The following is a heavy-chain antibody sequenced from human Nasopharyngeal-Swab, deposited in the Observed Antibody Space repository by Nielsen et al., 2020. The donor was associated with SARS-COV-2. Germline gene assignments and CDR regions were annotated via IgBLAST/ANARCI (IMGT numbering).Heavy chain of an antibody. Sequence: GESLKISCAASGFTVSSNYMSWVRQAPGKGLEWVSVIYSGGSTYYADSVKGRFTISRDNSKNTLYLQMNSLRAEDTAVYYCARLYYGSGWYVGAYFDYWGQGTLATVSS. D-gene: IGHD6-19*01. CDR1: GFTVSSNY. CDR2: IYSGGST. V-gene: IGHV3-66*01. J-gene: IGHJ4*02. CDR3: ARLYYGSGWYVGAYFDY.